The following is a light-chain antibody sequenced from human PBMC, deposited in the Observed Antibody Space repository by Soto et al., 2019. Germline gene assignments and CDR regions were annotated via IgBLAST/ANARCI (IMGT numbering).Light chain of an antibody. CDR2: DTS. J-gene: IGKJ1*01. CDR3: QQRSTYST. Sequence: EIVLTQSPATLSLSPGERATLSCRASQSVSIYLAWYKQKPGQAPRLLIYDTSNRATGIPTRFSGSGSGTDFTLTISSLEPEDFAVYYCQQRSTYSTFGQGTRVEIK. V-gene: IGKV3-11*01. CDR1: QSVSIY.